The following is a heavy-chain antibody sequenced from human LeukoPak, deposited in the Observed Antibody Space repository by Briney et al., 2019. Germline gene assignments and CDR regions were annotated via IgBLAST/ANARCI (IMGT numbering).Heavy chain of an antibody. CDR3: ARDRGGFFDY. CDR2: TYYRSEWYS. V-gene: IGHV6-1*01. D-gene: IGHD3-3*01. Sequence: SQTLSLTCVISGDSVSSNSAAWNWLRQSPSRGLEWLGRTYYRSEWYSEYAVSVKSRITINADTSKNRLSLQLDSVTPEDTAVYYCARDRGGFFDYWGQGTLVTVSS. J-gene: IGHJ4*02. CDR1: GDSVSSNSAA.